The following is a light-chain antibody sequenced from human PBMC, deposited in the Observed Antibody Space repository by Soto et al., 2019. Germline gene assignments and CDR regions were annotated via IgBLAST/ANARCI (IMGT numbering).Light chain of an antibody. CDR3: QQYNSYPYT. CDR2: KAS. V-gene: IGKV1-5*03. CDR1: QSFTTW. Sequence: DIQMTQAPSTLSASVGDSVTITCRASQSFTTWLGWYQQKPGKAPKLLIQKASTLESGVPSRFSGSGYGTEFILTITNLQPDDFANYYCQQYNSYPYTFGQGTKL. J-gene: IGKJ2*01.